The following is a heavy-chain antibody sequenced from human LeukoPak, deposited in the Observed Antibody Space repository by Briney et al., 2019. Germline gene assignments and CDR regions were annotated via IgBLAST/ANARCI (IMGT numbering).Heavy chain of an antibody. D-gene: IGHD3-22*01. Sequence: GASVKVSGKASGYTFTGYYMHWVRQAPGQGLEWMGWINPNNGGTNYAQKFQDRVTMTRDTSISTAYMELSRLRSDDTAVYYCARDQNYYDSSGYYGIDCWGQGTLVTVSS. V-gene: IGHV1-2*02. CDR2: INPNNGGT. J-gene: IGHJ4*02. CDR1: GYTFTGYY. CDR3: ARDQNYYDSSGYYGIDC.